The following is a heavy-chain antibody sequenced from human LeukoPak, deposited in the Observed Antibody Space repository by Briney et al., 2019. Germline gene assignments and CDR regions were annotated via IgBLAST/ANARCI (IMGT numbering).Heavy chain of an antibody. CDR1: GFTFSTYW. CDR3: ARDLYASGSYDD. Sequence: GGSLRLSCAASGFTFSTYWMSWVRQAPGKGLEWVGNIKQDGTEKHYVDSVKGRSTISRDNGKNSLYLQMNSLRAEDTAVYYCARDLYASGSYDDWGQGTLVTVSS. CDR2: IKQDGTEK. D-gene: IGHD3-10*01. V-gene: IGHV3-7*04. J-gene: IGHJ4*02.